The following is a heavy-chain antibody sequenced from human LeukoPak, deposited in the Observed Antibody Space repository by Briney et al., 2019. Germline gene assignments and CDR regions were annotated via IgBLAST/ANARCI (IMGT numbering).Heavy chain of an antibody. J-gene: IGHJ4*02. CDR2: IYPGDPDT. V-gene: IGHV5-51*01. CDR3: ARQKSYGDYALGY. Sequence: GGSLKISCKGSGYSFTSYWIGWVRQMPGKGLEWMGIIYPGDPDTRYSPSFQGQVTISADKSISTAYLQWSSLKASDTAMYYCARQKSYGDYALGYWGQGTLVTVSS. D-gene: IGHD4-17*01. CDR1: GYSFTSYW.